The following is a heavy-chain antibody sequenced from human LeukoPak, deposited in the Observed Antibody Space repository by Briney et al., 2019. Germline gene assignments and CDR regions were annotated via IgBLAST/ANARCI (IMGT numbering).Heavy chain of an antibody. J-gene: IGHJ4*02. CDR1: GFAFSFYA. Sequence: GGSLRLSCAASGFAFSFYAMSWVRQAPGKGLEWVSLFSGRGDSTYYTDSVKGRFTISRDNSKNTLYLQMNSLRAEDTAVYYCARDRRVGCSFTTCYLFDYWGQGTLVTVSS. V-gene: IGHV3-23*01. CDR2: FSGRGDST. D-gene: IGHD2-2*01. CDR3: ARDRRVGCSFTTCYLFDY.